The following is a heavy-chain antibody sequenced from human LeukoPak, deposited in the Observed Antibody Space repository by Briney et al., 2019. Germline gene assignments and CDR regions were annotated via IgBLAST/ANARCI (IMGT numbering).Heavy chain of an antibody. Sequence: PGGSLRLSCAASGFTFSSYWMHWVRLAPGKGLVWVSRINTDGSRTAYADSVKGRFTISRDNAKNTLYLQMNSLRAEDMAVYYCASGSVAVAGTRNSLDCWGQGTLVTVSS. V-gene: IGHV3-74*01. CDR1: GFTFSSYW. CDR3: ASGSVAVAGTRNSLDC. D-gene: IGHD1-1*01. J-gene: IGHJ4*02. CDR2: INTDGSRT.